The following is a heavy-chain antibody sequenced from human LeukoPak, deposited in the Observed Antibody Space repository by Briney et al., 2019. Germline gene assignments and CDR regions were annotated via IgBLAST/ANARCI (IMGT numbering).Heavy chain of an antibody. J-gene: IGHJ4*02. CDR3: ARAPLSGIPNF. D-gene: IGHD2-21*01. CDR2: ISSSSSYI. CDR1: GFTFSSYS. Sequence: GGSLRLSCAASGFTFSSYSMNWVRQAPGKGLEWVSSISSSSSYIYYADSVKGRFTISRDNAKNSLYLQMNSLRAEDTAVYYCARAPLSGIPNFWGQGTLVTVSS. V-gene: IGHV3-21*01.